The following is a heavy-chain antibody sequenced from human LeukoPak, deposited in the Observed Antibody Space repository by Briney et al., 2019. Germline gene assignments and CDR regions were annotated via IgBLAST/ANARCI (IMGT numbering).Heavy chain of an antibody. CDR3: ASVYSSGWYFDY. D-gene: IGHD6-25*01. CDR2: INPNSGGT. Sequence: GASVKVSCKASGYTFTGYYMHWVRQAPGQGLEWMGWINPNSGGTNFAQKFQGRVTMTRDTSISTAYMELSSLGSDDTAVYYCASVYSSGWYFDYWGQGTLVTVSS. J-gene: IGHJ4*02. V-gene: IGHV1-2*02. CDR1: GYTFTGYY.